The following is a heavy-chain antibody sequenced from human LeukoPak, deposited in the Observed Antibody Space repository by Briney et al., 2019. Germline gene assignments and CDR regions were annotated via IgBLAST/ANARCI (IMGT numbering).Heavy chain of an antibody. CDR1: GFNFDNFA. Sequence: PGGSLRLSCVVSGFNFDNFAMHWVRQPLGKGLEWVAVISHDGRTKYYADLMKGRITISRDNSKNTLYLQMNSLRAEDTAVYYCAEEDYSSSFDYWGQGTLVTVSS. J-gene: IGHJ4*02. CDR2: ISHDGRTK. CDR3: AEEDYSSSFDY. V-gene: IGHV3-30*04. D-gene: IGHD4-11*01.